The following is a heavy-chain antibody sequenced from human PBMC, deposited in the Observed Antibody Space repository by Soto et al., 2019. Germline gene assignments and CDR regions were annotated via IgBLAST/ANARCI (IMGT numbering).Heavy chain of an antibody. CDR1: GGSFSGYY. D-gene: IGHD3-10*01. Sequence: SETLSLTCAVYGGSFSGYYWSWIRQPPGKGLEWIGEINHSGSTNYNPSLKSRVTISVDTSKNQFSLKLSSVTAADTAVYYCARLWFGELWAFDYWGQGTLVTVSA. V-gene: IGHV4-34*01. J-gene: IGHJ4*02. CDR3: ARLWFGELWAFDY. CDR2: INHSGST.